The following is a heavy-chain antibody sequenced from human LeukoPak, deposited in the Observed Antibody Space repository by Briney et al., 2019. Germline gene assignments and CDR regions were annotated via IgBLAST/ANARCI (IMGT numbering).Heavy chain of an antibody. J-gene: IGHJ4*02. CDR3: ARDHCSSTSCYGTGLDY. D-gene: IGHD2-2*01. Sequence: PGGSLRLSCAASGFTFTTHPMHWVRQAPGKGLEWVAVISHDESYIYYADSVKGRFTISRDTSKNTLYLQMNSLRAEDTAVYYCARDHCSSTSCYGTGLDYWGQGTLVTVSS. V-gene: IGHV3-30*03. CDR2: ISHDESYI. CDR1: GFTFTTHP.